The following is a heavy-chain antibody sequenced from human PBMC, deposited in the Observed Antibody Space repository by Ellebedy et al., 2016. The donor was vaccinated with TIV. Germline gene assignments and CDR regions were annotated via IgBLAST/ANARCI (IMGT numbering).Heavy chain of an antibody. Sequence: GGSLRLSCAASGFTFSNAWMSWVRQAPGKGLEWVGRIKSKTNGGTTDYAAPVKGSFTISRDDSKNTLYLQMNSLKTEDTAVYYCTTGGTRWLPPFDYWGQGALVTVSS. V-gene: IGHV3-15*01. CDR2: IKSKTNGGTT. CDR1: GFTFSNAW. CDR3: TTGGTRWLPPFDY. D-gene: IGHD3-22*01. J-gene: IGHJ4*02.